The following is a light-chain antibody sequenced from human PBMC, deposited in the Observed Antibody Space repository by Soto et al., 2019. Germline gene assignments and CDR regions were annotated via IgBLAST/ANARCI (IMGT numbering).Light chain of an antibody. J-gene: IGKJ2*01. V-gene: IGKV3-11*01. CDR3: QQRSNWPPNT. CDR1: HNISIY. CDR2: DAS. Sequence: VVLTQSPATLSLSPGETACLSCRATHNISIYLAWYQQKLGQPPRLLIFDASNRATGISARFIGSGSGTEFTLTVSSLEPEDFALYFCQQRSNWPPNTFGQGTKLEMK.